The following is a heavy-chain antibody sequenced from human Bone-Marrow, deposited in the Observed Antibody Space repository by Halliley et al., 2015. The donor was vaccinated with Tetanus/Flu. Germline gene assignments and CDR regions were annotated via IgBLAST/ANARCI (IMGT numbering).Heavy chain of an antibody. D-gene: IGHD3-16*02. Sequence: IYFSGTPHYNPSLRPRVPMSMDKSKNRLSLTLSSVTAADTALYYCARVSMFGGAIVEGAFDIWGQGTVVTVSS. CDR3: ARVSMFGGAIVEGAFDI. J-gene: IGHJ3*02. CDR2: IYFSGTP. V-gene: IGHV4-4*02.